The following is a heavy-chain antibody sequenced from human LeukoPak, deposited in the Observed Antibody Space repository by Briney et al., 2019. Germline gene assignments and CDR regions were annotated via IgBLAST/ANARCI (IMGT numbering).Heavy chain of an antibody. V-gene: IGHV3-30*02. CDR3: AKETRRGAMSDGFDI. Sequence: GGSLRLSCAASGFTFSSYGMHWVRQAPGKGLEWVAFIRYDGSNKYYADSVKGRFTISRDNSKNTLYLQMNSLRAEDTAVYYCAKETRRGAMSDGFDIWGQGTMVTVSA. J-gene: IGHJ3*02. CDR1: GFTFSSYG. CDR2: IRYDGSNK. D-gene: IGHD3-10*01.